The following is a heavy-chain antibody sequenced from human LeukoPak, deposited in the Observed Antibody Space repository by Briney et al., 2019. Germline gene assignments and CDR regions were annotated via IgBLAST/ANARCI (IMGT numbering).Heavy chain of an antibody. CDR3: PKGDY. CDR1: GFTFSTYN. V-gene: IGHV3-30*02. J-gene: IGHJ4*02. Sequence: PGGSLRLSCAASGFTFSTYNMHWLRQAPGLGLEWVAFIQNDGNNKYYAESVKGRFTISRDNSKNTLYLQINSLRAEDTAVYYCPKGDYWGQGTLVSVSS. CDR2: IQNDGNNK.